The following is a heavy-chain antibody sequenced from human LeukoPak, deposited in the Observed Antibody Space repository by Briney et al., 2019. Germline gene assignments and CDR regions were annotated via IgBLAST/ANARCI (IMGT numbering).Heavy chain of an antibody. J-gene: IGHJ4*02. CDR3: ARSSGWKYFFDS. CDR2: IYYSGDT. CDR1: GGSISSSSYY. D-gene: IGHD3-22*01. Sequence: PSETLSLTCTVSGGSISSSSYYWAWIRQPPGKGLEWIGSIYYSGDTYYNPSLKSRVSISVDTSKTQFSLGLSSVTAADTAVYYCARSSGWKYFFDSWGQGTLVTVSS. V-gene: IGHV4-39*01.